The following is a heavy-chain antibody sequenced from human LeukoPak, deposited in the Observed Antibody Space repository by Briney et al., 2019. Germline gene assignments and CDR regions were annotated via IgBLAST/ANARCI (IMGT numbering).Heavy chain of an antibody. CDR1: GYTFTDYY. Sequence: ASVTVSCKASGYTFTDYYMHWVRQAPGQGLEWMGWINPNSGGTNYAQKFQGRVTMARDTSISTAYMELSRLRSDDTAVYYCARDPPYNWNDGADNFDYWGQGTLVTVSS. J-gene: IGHJ4*02. CDR2: INPNSGGT. V-gene: IGHV1-2*02. D-gene: IGHD1-1*01. CDR3: ARDPPYNWNDGADNFDY.